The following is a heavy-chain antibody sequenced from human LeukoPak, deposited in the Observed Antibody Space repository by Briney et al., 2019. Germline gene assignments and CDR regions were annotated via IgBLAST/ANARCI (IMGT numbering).Heavy chain of an antibody. CDR3: ARISDAFDI. CDR1: GFTFSSYS. J-gene: IGHJ3*02. V-gene: IGHV3-48*01. Sequence: PGGSLRLTCAASGFTFSSYSMNWVRQAPGEGLEWVSYISSSSSTIYYADSVTGRFTISRDNAKNSLYLQMNSLRAEDTAVYYCARISDAFDIWGQGTMVTVSS. CDR2: ISSSSSTI.